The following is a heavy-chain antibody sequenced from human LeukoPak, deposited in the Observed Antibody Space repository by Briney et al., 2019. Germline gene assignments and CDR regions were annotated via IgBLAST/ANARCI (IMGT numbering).Heavy chain of an antibody. Sequence: WASVKVSCKASGYTFISYDINWVRQATGQGLEWMGWMNPNSGNTGYAQKFQGRVTMTRNTSISTAYMELNSLRVEDTAVYYCAKVITWSTKPFDIWGQGTMVTVPS. D-gene: IGHD2-21*01. V-gene: IGHV1-8*01. J-gene: IGHJ3*02. CDR2: MNPNSGNT. CDR1: GYTFISYD. CDR3: AKVITWSTKPFDI.